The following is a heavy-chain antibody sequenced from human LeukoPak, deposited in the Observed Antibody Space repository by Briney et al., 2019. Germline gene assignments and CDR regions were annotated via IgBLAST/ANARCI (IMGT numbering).Heavy chain of an antibody. CDR3: ARDRSIRGFSAGPGTSDY. Sequence: ASVKASCKASGYTFTGYYMHWVRQAPGQGLEWMGWINPNSGGTNYAQKFQGRVTMTRDTSISTAYMELSRLRSDDTAVYYCARDRSIRGFSAGPGTSDYWGQGTLVTVSS. J-gene: IGHJ4*02. D-gene: IGHD2-2*01. V-gene: IGHV1-2*02. CDR2: INPNSGGT. CDR1: GYTFTGYY.